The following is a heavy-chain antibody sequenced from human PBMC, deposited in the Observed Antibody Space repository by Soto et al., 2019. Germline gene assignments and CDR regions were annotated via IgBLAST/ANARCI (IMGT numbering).Heavy chain of an antibody. J-gene: IGHJ6*02. V-gene: IGHV4-59*01. D-gene: IGHD7-27*01. CDR3: ARDGDYDYFYGMDI. Sequence: LQESVPGLVKASETLSLSCSVSFGPMRGYYWSWIRQPPGKGLEWIANIFYNGGANYNPSLRSRVTISVDKSKNSFSLRLTSVTPADTAVYYCARDGDYDYFYGMDIWGQGTTVTVS. CDR2: IFYNGGA. CDR1: FGPMRGYY.